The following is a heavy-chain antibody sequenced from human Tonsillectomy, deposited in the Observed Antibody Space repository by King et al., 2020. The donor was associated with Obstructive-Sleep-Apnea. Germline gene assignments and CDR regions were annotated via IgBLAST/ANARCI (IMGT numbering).Heavy chain of an antibody. J-gene: IGHJ6*02. Sequence: VQLVESGGGLLQPGGSPRLSCAASGFTFSLYAMNWVRQAPGKGLEWVSLISTGGGGTFYADSVKGRFTISRDNSKNTLYLQMTNLRADDTAVYYCVTSAMADYEYRGLDFWGQGTTVTVSS. CDR3: VTSAMADYEYRGLDF. D-gene: IGHD3-22*01. V-gene: IGHV3-23*04. CDR1: GFTFSLYA. CDR2: ISTGGGGT.